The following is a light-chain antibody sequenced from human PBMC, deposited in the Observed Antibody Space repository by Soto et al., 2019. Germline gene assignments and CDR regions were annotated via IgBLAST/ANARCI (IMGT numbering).Light chain of an antibody. CDR3: HQRQSWPRT. J-gene: IGKJ1*01. V-gene: IGKV3-11*01. Sequence: PGERATLSCRASQYVGTRLAWYQHKPGQAPRLLIYYTSNRATGIPARFSGSGSGTDFTLTISSLAPEDFAIYYCHQRQSWPRTFGQGTKVDIK. CDR1: QYVGTR. CDR2: YTS.